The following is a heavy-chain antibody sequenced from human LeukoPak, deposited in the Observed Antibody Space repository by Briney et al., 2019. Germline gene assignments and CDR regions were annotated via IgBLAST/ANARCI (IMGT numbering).Heavy chain of an antibody. CDR3: ARDDSSSWFNWFDP. V-gene: IGHV1-2*02. J-gene: IGHJ5*02. CDR2: INPNSGGT. CDR1: GYTFTGYY. D-gene: IGHD6-13*01. Sequence: ASVKVSCKASGYTFTGYYMHWVRQAPGQGLEWMGWINPNSGGTNYAQKFQGRVTMTRDTSISTAYMELSRLRSDDTAVYYRARDDSSSWFNWFDPWGQGTLVTVSS.